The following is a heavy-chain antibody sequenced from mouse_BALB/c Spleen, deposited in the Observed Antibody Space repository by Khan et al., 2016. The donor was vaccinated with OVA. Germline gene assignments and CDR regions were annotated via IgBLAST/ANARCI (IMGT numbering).Heavy chain of an antibody. D-gene: IGHD3-1*01. Sequence: EVQRVESGPELMKPGASVKISCKASGYSFTTYYIHWVKQSHGKSLEWIGYIDPFNGGPSYNQKFKGKATLTLDKSSSTAYLHLISLTSEDSADYSDARGGLGLRAYAMDYWGQGTSVTVSS. CDR3: ARGGLGLRAYAMDY. CDR1: GYSFTTYY. J-gene: IGHJ4*01. CDR2: IDPFNGGP. V-gene: IGHV1S135*01.